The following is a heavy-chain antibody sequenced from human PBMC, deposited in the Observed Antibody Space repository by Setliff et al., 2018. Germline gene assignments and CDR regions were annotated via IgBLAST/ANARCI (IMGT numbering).Heavy chain of an antibody. J-gene: IGHJ5*02. CDR1: GGSISSSSYY. CDR3: AKNGFGVVALGVNNWFDP. V-gene: IGHV4-39*07. CDR2: IHYSGST. Sequence: LSLTCTVSGGSISSSSYYWGWIRQPPGKGLGWIGSIHYSGSTYYNPSLKSRVTISIDTSKNQFSLKLSSVTAADTAVYYCAKNGFGVVALGVNNWFDPWGQGTLVTVSS. D-gene: IGHD3-10*01.